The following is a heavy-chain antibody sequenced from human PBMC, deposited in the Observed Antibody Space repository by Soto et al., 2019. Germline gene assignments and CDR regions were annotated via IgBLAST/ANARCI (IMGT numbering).Heavy chain of an antibody. V-gene: IGHV1-69*01. D-gene: IGHD3-10*01. CDR1: GGIFSTYA. CDR3: ARVRDDYGSGNYYNRIDF. CDR2: IIPLFGTP. J-gene: IGHJ4*02. Sequence: QVQLVQSGAEVKKPGSSVKVSCKASGGIFSTYAISWLRQAPGQGLEWMGGIIPLFGTPNYAQRFQGRVTITADESTSTGYMELSRLRSEDTAVYYCARVRDDYGSGNYYNRIDFWGQGTLVTVSS.